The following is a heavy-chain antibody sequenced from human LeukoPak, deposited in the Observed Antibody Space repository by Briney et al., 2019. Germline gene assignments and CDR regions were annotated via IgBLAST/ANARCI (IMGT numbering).Heavy chain of an antibody. J-gene: IGHJ6*03. CDR2: INPNSGGT. Sequence: ASVKVSCKASGDSFTGYYIHWVRQAPGQGLEWMGWINPNSGGTNYAQKFQGRVTMTRDTSISTAYMELSRLRSDDTAVYYCARDYYDSSGYPGVQYYYYMDVWGKGTTVTVSS. CDR3: ARDYYDSSGYPGVQYYYYMDV. D-gene: IGHD3-22*01. V-gene: IGHV1-2*02. CDR1: GDSFTGYY.